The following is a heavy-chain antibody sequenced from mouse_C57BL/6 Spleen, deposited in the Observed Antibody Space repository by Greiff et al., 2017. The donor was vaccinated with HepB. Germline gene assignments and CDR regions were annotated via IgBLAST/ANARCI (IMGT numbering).Heavy chain of an antibody. V-gene: IGHV1-15*01. J-gene: IGHJ3*01. CDR3: TRYGVYYGNPPGFAY. CDR1: GYTFTDYE. Sequence: QVQLQQSGAELVRPGASVTLSCKASGYTFTDYEMHWVKQTPVHGLEWIGAIDPETGGTAYNQKFKGKAILTADKSSSTAYMELRSLTSEDSAVYYCTRYGVYYGNPPGFAYWGQGTLVTVSA. D-gene: IGHD2-1*01. CDR2: IDPETGGT.